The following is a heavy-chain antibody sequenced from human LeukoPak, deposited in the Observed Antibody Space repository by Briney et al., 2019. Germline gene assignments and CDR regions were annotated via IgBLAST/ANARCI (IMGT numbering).Heavy chain of an antibody. CDR3: ARGGSYYNEAFDI. CDR1: GFTFSSYS. CDR2: ISSSSSTI. V-gene: IGHV3-48*01. Sequence: GGSLRLSCAASGFTFSSYSMNWVRQAPGKGLEWVSYISSSSSTIYYADSVKGRFSISRDNAKNSLYLQMNSLRAEDTAVYYCARGGSYYNEAFDIWGQGTMVTVSS. J-gene: IGHJ3*02. D-gene: IGHD1-26*01.